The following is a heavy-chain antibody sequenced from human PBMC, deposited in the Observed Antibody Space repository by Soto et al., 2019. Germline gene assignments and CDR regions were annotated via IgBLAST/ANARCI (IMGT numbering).Heavy chain of an antibody. Sequence: GASVKVSCKASGCTFSSYAISWVRQAPGQGLEWMGGIIPIFGTANYAQKFQGRVTITADKSTSTAYMELSSLRSEDTAVYYCARDSRAIQGYYYDSSGYYKGWFDPWGQGTLVTVSS. J-gene: IGHJ5*02. CDR3: ARDSRAIQGYYYDSSGYYKGWFDP. CDR2: IIPIFGTA. D-gene: IGHD3-22*01. V-gene: IGHV1-69*06. CDR1: GCTFSSYA.